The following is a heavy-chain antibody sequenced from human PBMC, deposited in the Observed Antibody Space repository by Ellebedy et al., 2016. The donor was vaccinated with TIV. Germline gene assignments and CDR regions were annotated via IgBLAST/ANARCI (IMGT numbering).Heavy chain of an antibody. Sequence: AASVKVFCKTSGYTFAGYYIHWVRQAPGQGLEWMGWINPNTGATKYAQKFQGRVTMTRATSISTTYTELSSLRSDDAAVYYCAKALSAYDYYVLDFWGQGTLLTVSS. V-gene: IGHV1-2*02. J-gene: IGHJ4*02. D-gene: IGHD3-10*02. CDR3: AKALSAYDYYVLDF. CDR2: INPNTGAT. CDR1: GYTFAGYY.